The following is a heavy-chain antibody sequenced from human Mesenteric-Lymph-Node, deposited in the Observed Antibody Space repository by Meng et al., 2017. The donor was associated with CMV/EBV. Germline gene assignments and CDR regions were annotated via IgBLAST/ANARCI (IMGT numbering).Heavy chain of an antibody. D-gene: IGHD2-2*01. CDR2: IKQDGSET. CDR1: GFTFSSYW. J-gene: IGHJ3*02. Sequence: GESLKISCAASGFTFSSYWMTWVRQAPGKGLEWVANIKQDGSETYYVDSVKSRFTISRDNAKTSLYLQMNSLRAEDTAVYYCARERGGYCGTSTCPRAFDIWGQGTMVTVSS. V-gene: IGHV3-7*01. CDR3: ARERGGYCGTSTCPRAFDI.